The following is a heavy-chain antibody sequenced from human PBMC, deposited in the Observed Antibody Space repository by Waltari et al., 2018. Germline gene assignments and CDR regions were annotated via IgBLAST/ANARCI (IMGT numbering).Heavy chain of an antibody. D-gene: IGHD1-1*01. CDR2: IIPSLGIA. V-gene: IGHV1-69*08. Sequence: QVQLVQSGAEVKKPGSSVKVSCKASGGTFSSYTISWVRQAPGQGLEWMGRIIPSLGIANYAQKFQGRVTITADKSTSTAYMELSSLRSEDTAVYYCARDHLSTTGTTISDYWGQGTLVTVSS. CDR3: ARDHLSTTGTTISDY. CDR1: GGTFSSYT. J-gene: IGHJ4*02.